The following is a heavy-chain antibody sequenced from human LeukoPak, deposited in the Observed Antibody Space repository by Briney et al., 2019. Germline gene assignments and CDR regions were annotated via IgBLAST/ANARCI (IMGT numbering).Heavy chain of an antibody. CDR1: GGSISSGSYY. CDR2: IYTSGST. V-gene: IGHV4-61*02. J-gene: IGHJ4*02. D-gene: IGHD3-10*01. CDR3: ARDGSGSYYRFDY. Sequence: SQTLSLTCTVSGGSISSGSYYWRWIRQPAGKGLEWIGRIYTSGSTNYNPSLKSRVTISVDTSKNQFSLKLSSVTAADTAVYYCARDGSGSYYRFDYWGQGTLVTVSS.